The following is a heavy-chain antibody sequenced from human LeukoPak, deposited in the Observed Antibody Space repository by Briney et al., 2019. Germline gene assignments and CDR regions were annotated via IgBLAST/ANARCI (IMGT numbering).Heavy chain of an antibody. Sequence: GRSLRLSCAASGFTFSNYGIHWVRQAPGKGLEWVAIISYDGTNKYYADSVKGRFTISRDNSKNTLYLQMNCLRAEDTAVYYCARDPPGSSPPLDYWGQGTLVTVSS. V-gene: IGHV3-30*03. J-gene: IGHJ4*02. CDR2: ISYDGTNK. CDR3: ARDPPGSSPPLDY. D-gene: IGHD6-6*01. CDR1: GFTFSNYG.